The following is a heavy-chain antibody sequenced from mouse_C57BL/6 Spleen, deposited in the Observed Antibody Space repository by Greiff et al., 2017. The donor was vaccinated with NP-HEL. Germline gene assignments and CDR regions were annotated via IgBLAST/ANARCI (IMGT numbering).Heavy chain of an antibody. Sequence: VQLKESGGDLVKPGGSLKLSCAASGFTFSSYGMSWVRQTPDKRLEWVATISSGGSYTYYPDSVKGRFTISRDNAKNTLYLQMSSLKSEDTAMYYCARHYGNAMDYWGQGTSVTVSS. D-gene: IGHD2-1*01. CDR1: GFTFSSYG. J-gene: IGHJ4*01. CDR2: ISSGGSYT. V-gene: IGHV5-6*01. CDR3: ARHYGNAMDY.